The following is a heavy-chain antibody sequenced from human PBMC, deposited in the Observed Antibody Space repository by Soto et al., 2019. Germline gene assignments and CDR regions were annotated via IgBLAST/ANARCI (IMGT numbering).Heavy chain of an antibody. J-gene: IGHJ5*02. CDR2: ISGSGGST. V-gene: IGHV3-23*01. CDR1: GFTFSSYA. D-gene: IGHD2-15*01. CDR3: AKDSFWLLLRNSRHWFDP. Sequence: PGGSLRLSCAASGFTFSSYAMSWVRQAPGKGLEWVSAISGSGGSTYYADSVKGRFTISRDNSKNTLYLQMNSLRAEDTAVYYCAKDSFWLLLRNSRHWFDPWGQGTLVTVSS.